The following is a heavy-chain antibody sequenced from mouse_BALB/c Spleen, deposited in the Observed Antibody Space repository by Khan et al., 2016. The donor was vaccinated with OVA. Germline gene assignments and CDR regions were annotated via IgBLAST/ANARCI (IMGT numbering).Heavy chain of an antibody. J-gene: IGHJ4*01. CDR3: ARPPYFSYVMGY. V-gene: IGHV9-3-1*01. CDR1: GYTFTNYG. CDR2: INTYTGEP. D-gene: IGHD2-10*01. Sequence: QIQLVQSGPELKKPGETVKISCKASGYTFTNYGLNWVKQAPGEGLKWLGWINTYTGEPTYADDFKGRFAFSLETSANTAYLQINNLKNEDTATDFCARPPYFSYVMGYWGQGTSVTVSS.